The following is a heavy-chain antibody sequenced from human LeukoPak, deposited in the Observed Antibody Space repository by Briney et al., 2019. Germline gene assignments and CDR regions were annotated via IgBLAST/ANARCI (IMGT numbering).Heavy chain of an antibody. D-gene: IGHD5-24*01. J-gene: IGHJ4*02. Sequence: ASVKVSCKASGGTFSSYAISWVRQAPGQGLEWMGWISAYNGNTNYAQKLQGRVTMTTDTSTSAAYMELRSLRSDDTTVYYCARGDRDYLMATIDYWGQGTLVTVSS. CDR2: ISAYNGNT. CDR3: ARGDRDYLMATIDY. V-gene: IGHV1-18*01. CDR1: GGTFSSYA.